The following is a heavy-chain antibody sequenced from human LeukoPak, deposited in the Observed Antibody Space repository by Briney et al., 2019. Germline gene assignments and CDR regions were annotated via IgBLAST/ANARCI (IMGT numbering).Heavy chain of an antibody. J-gene: IGHJ4*02. D-gene: IGHD3-10*01. CDR2: INPSGGST. CDR1: GYTFTGYY. Sequence: GASVKVSCKASGYTFTGYYMHWVRQAPGQGLEWMGIINPSGGSTSYAQKFQGRVTMTRDTSTSTVYMELSSLRSEDTAVYYCARVSKPYGSGSYPAYYFDYWGQGTLVTVSS. CDR3: ARVSKPYGSGSYPAYYFDY. V-gene: IGHV1-46*01.